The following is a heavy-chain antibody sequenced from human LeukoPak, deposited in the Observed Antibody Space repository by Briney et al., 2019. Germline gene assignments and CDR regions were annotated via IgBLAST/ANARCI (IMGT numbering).Heavy chain of an antibody. CDR2: ISGSGGST. V-gene: IGHV3-23*01. CDR3: AKGRLVVVPAALSI. Sequence: GGSRRLFCAASGFTFSSYAMSWVRQAPGKGLEWVSAISGSGGSTYYADSVKGRFTISRDNSKNTLYLQMNSLRAEDTAVYYCAKGRLVVVPAALSIWGQGTMVTVSS. CDR1: GFTFSSYA. D-gene: IGHD2-2*01. J-gene: IGHJ3*02.